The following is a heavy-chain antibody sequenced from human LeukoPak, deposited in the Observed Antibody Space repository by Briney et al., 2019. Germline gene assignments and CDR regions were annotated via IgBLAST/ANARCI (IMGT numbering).Heavy chain of an antibody. J-gene: IGHJ5*02. CDR3: ASRTWDDYGDYNGWFDP. V-gene: IGHV3-11*01. CDR2: ISSSGSTI. CDR1: GFTFSDYY. Sequence: GGSLRLSCAASGFTFSDYYMSWIRQAPGKGLEWVSYISSSGSTIYYADSVKGRFTISRDNAKNSLYLQMNSLRAEDTAVYYCASRTWDDYGDYNGWFDPWGQGTLVTVSS. D-gene: IGHD4-17*01.